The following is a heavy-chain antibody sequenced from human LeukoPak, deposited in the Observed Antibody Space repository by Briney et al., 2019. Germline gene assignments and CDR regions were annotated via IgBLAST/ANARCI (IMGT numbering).Heavy chain of an antibody. Sequence: SETLSLTCTVSGGSISSYYWSWIRQPPEKGLEWIGYIYYTGSTTYNPSLKSRVTMSVDTSRNQFSLKLSSVTAADTAVYYCARHSSEQWLVLTGFDPWGQGTLVTVSS. CDR2: IYYTGST. D-gene: IGHD6-19*01. V-gene: IGHV4-59*08. CDR3: ARHSSEQWLVLTGFDP. J-gene: IGHJ5*02. CDR1: GGSISSYY.